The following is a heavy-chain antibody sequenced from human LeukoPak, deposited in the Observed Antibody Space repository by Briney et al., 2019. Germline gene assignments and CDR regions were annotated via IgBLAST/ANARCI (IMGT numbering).Heavy chain of an antibody. Sequence: PGGSLRLSCAASGFTFSSYWMSWVRQAPGKGVEWVANIKEDGSEKYYVDSVKGRFTISRDNAKNSLYLQMNSLRAEDTAVYYCARDLSIVTYYDFWSGYAGFDYWGQGTLVTVSS. V-gene: IGHV3-7*01. CDR3: ARDLSIVTYYDFWSGYAGFDY. CDR1: GFTFSSYW. J-gene: IGHJ4*02. CDR2: IKEDGSEK. D-gene: IGHD3-3*01.